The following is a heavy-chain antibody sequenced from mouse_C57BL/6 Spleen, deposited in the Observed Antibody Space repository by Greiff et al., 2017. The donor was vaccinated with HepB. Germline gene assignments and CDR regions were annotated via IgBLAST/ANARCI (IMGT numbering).Heavy chain of an antibody. Sequence: VQLKESGPGMVKPSQSLSLTCTVTGYSITSGYDWHWIRHFPGNKLEWMGYISYSGSTNYNPSLKSRISITHDTSKNHFFLKLNSVTTEDTATYYCAREEDSSGPFAYWGQGTLVTVSA. D-gene: IGHD3-2*02. J-gene: IGHJ3*01. V-gene: IGHV3-1*01. CDR1: GYSITSGYD. CDR3: AREEDSSGPFAY. CDR2: ISYSGST.